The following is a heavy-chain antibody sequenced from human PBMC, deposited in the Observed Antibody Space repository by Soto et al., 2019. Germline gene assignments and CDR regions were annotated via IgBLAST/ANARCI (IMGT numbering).Heavy chain of an antibody. CDR3: ARDLLDFATRAAWFDP. J-gene: IGHJ5*02. V-gene: IGHV4-31*03. Sequence: SETLSLTCTVSGGSISSGGSYWSWIRQRPGKGLEWIGYIYYSGHTYYNPSLTSRVTISLDTSRNQFSLSLNSVTAADTAVYFGARDLLDFATRAAWFDPWGQGSLVTVSS. CDR1: GGSISSGGSY. CDR2: IYYSGHT.